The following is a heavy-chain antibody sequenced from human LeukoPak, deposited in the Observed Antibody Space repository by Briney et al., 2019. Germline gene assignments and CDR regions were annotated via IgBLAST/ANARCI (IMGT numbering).Heavy chain of an antibody. J-gene: IGHJ6*02. CDR1: GYTLTELS. V-gene: IGHV1-69*13. D-gene: IGHD2-21*02. CDR3: AREGVVVTAFYYYYGMDV. CDR2: IIPIFGTA. Sequence: SVKVSCKVSGYTLTELSMHWVRQAPGQGLEWMGGIIPIFGTANYAQKFQGRVTITADESTSTAYMELSSLRSEDTAVYYCAREGVVVTAFYYYYGMDVWGQGTTVTVSS.